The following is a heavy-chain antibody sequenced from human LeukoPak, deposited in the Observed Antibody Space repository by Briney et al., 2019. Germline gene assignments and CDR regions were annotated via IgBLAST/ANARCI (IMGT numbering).Heavy chain of an antibody. J-gene: IGHJ4*02. CDR1: GGTFSSYA. D-gene: IGHD6-13*01. V-gene: IGHV1-69*13. CDR3: ASEGGYSSSWYH. Sequence: EASVKVSCKASGGTFSSYAISWVRQAPGQGLEWMGGIIPIFGTANYAQKFQGRVTITADESTSTAYTELSSLRSEDTAVYYCASEGGYSSSWYHWGQGTLVTVSS. CDR2: IIPIFGTA.